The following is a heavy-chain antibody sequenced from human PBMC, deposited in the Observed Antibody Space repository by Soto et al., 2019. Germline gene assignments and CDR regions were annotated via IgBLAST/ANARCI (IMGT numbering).Heavy chain of an antibody. D-gene: IGHD3-16*01. CDR2: IRNKPNGHTT. Sequence: EVQLVESGGGLVQPGGSLRLSCAGSGFTFRGHYMDWVRQAPGKGLEWLGRIRNKPNGHTTEYAASVKGRFTISRDDSKNSVYLQMNSLKSEDTAVYYCSTTVITAPLFEYWGQGTLVTVSS. J-gene: IGHJ4*02. V-gene: IGHV3-72*01. CDR1: GFTFRGHY. CDR3: STTVITAPLFEY.